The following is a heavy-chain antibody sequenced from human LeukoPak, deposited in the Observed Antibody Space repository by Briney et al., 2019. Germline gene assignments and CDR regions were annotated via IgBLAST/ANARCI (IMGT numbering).Heavy chain of an antibody. D-gene: IGHD1-26*01. V-gene: IGHV1-2*02. Sequence: ASVKVSCKASGYTFTGYYMHWVRQAPGQGLEWMGWINPNSGGANYAQKFQGRVTMTRDTSISTAYMELSRLRSDDTAVYYCASGSYARDAFDIWCQGTMVTVSS. J-gene: IGHJ3*02. CDR3: ASGSYARDAFDI. CDR1: GYTFTGYY. CDR2: INPNSGGA.